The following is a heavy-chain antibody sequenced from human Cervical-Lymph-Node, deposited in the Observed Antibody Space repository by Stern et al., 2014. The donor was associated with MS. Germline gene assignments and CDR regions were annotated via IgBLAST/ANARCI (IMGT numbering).Heavy chain of an antibody. CDR3: ARSSTVTPNAFDI. CDR2: SYHSGSP. D-gene: IGHD4-17*01. Sequence: QLQLQESGSGLVKPSQTLSLTCAVSGGSISSGGYSWSWIRQPPGKGLEWIGNSYHSGSPYSTPSLKSRVTISVDSSKHLFSRKLSSVTAADTALYYCARSSTVTPNAFDIWGQGTMVTVSS. CDR1: GGSISSGGYS. V-gene: IGHV4-30-2*01. J-gene: IGHJ3*02.